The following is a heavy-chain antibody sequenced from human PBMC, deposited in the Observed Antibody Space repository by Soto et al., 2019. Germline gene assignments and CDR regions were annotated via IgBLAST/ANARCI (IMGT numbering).Heavy chain of an antibody. CDR1: GDSVSSNSAA. Sequence: SQTLSLTCAISGDSVSSNSAAWNWIRQSPSRGLEWLGRTYYRSKWYNDYAVSVESRITINPETYKTQFSLQLNSVTPEEPAVYCCPRGKGSNYQNGFEPWGQVXLVTFYS. CDR3: PRGKGSNYQNGFEP. CDR2: TYYRSKWYN. D-gene: IGHD4-4*01. J-gene: IGHJ5*02. V-gene: IGHV6-1*01.